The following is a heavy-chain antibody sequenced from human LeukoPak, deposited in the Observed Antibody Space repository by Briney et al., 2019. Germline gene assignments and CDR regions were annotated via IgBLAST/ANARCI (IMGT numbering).Heavy chain of an antibody. D-gene: IGHD6-13*01. CDR1: GFTFRYHY. V-gene: IGHV3-11*05. Sequence: GGSLRLSCAASGFTFRYHYMSGIRQAPGKGLEWVSYISSSSSYTNYADSVKGRFTISRDNAKNSLFLQMNSLRAEDTAVYYCARASGIAAAGAPDYWGQGTLVTVSS. J-gene: IGHJ4*02. CDR2: ISSSSSYT. CDR3: ARASGIAAAGAPDY.